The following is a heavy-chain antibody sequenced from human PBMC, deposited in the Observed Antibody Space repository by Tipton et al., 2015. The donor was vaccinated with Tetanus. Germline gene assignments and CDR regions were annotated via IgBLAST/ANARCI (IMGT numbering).Heavy chain of an antibody. Sequence: QSGAEVKRPGASVKLSCKASGGSFSTYITSWVRQAPGQGLEWMGSINPIFGTKTYAQKFQGRLTITADKSTSTAHMSLSGLRSEDTAVYYCARVKGGTREYYAIKYWGQGTLVTVSS. D-gene: IGHD3-3*01. CDR3: ARVKGGTREYYAIKY. J-gene: IGHJ4*02. CDR2: INPIFGTK. CDR1: GGSFSTYI. V-gene: IGHV1-69*06.